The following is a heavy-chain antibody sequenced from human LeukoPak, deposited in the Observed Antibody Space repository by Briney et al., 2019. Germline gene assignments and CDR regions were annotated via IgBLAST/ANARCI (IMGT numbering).Heavy chain of an antibody. V-gene: IGHV1-46*01. D-gene: IGHD3-22*01. CDR1: GYTFTGYW. J-gene: IGHJ4*02. Sequence: ASVKVSCKAFGYTFTGYWMHWVRQAPGQGPEWMGVISPSGGSTIYAQKFQGRVTMTRDMSTSTVYMELSSLRSGDTAVYYCARDHDSSGYYDYWGQGTLVTVSS. CDR2: ISPSGGST. CDR3: ARDHDSSGYYDY.